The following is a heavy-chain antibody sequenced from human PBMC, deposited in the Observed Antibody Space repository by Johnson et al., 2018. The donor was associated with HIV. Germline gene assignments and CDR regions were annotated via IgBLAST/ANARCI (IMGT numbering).Heavy chain of an antibody. CDR3: ASSWFGELSYAFDI. CDR1: GFTFDDYA. Sequence: VQLVESGGGLVQPGGSLRLSCAASGFTFDDYAMHWVRQAPGKGLEWVSAISGSGGSTYYADSVKGRFTISRDNSKNTLYLQMNSLRAEDTAVYYCASSWFGELSYAFDIWGQGTMVIVSS. J-gene: IGHJ3*02. CDR2: ISGSGGST. V-gene: IGHV3-23*04. D-gene: IGHD3-10*01.